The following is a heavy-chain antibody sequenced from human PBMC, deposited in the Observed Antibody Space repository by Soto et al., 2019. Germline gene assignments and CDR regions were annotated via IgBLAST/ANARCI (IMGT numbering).Heavy chain of an antibody. CDR1: GGSISGYY. V-gene: IGHV4-59*01. CDR2: VYYTGST. CDR3: ARSVAVPGAHIDY. Sequence: SETLSLTCSVSGGSISGYYWSWIRQSPGKGLEWLGYVYYTGSTNYSPSLRSRVSISVDTSKNEFSLRLSSVTAADTAVYFCARSVAVPGAHIDYWGQGTQVTVSS. J-gene: IGHJ4*02. D-gene: IGHD6-19*01.